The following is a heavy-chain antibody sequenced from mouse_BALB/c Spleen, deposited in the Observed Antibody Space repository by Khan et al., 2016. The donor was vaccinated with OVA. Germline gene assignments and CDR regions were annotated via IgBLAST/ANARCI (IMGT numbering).Heavy chain of an antibody. Sequence: QVQLQQSGAELVRPGASVKLSCKTSGYIFTSYWIHWIQQRSGQGLEWIAKIYPGTDNTYYNEKLKDKATLTADKSSSTAYMQLSSLKSEDSAVYVWAREGALYYFDYWGQGTTLTVSS. J-gene: IGHJ2*01. V-gene: IGHV1S132*01. CDR2: IYPGTDNT. CDR3: AREGALYYFDY. CDR1: GYIFTSYW. D-gene: IGHD3-1*01.